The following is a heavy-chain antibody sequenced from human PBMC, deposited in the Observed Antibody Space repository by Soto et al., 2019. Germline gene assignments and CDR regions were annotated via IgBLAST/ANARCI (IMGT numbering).Heavy chain of an antibody. CDR1: GGTFSSYA. D-gene: IGHD6-13*01. J-gene: IGHJ4*02. CDR2: IIPILGIA. V-gene: IGHV1-69*04. CDR3: ATSGYSSSWDFDY. Sequence: ASVKVSCKASGGTFSSYAISWVRQAPGQGLEWMGRIIPILGIANYAQKFQGRVTITADKSTSTAYMELSSLRSEDTAVYYCATSGYSSSWDFDYWGQGTLVTVSS.